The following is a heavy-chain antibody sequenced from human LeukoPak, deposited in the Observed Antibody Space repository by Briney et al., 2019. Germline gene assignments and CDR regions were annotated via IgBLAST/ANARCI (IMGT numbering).Heavy chain of an antibody. CDR1: GYSFTSYW. CDR3: ARSSGTSPYDTIFGGMDV. CDR2: IYPGDSDT. Sequence: GESLKISCKGSGYSFTSYWIGWVRQTPGKGLEWMGIIYPGDSDTRYSPSFQGQVTISADKSISTAYLQWSSLKASDTAMYYCARSSGTSPYDTIFGGMDVWGQGTTVTVSS. D-gene: IGHD3-3*01. V-gene: IGHV5-51*01. J-gene: IGHJ6*02.